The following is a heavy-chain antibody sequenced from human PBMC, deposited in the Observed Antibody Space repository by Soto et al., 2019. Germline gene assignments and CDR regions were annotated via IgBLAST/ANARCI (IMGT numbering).Heavy chain of an antibody. CDR1: GFTFSNAW. D-gene: IGHD3-9*01. CDR2: IKSKTDGGTT. J-gene: IGHJ4*02. CDR3: TPERSGYYDILTGYYPVSYLY. V-gene: IGHV3-15*01. Sequence: EVQLVESGGGLVKPGGSLRLSCAASGFTFSNAWMSWVRQAPGKGLEWVGRIKSKTDGGTTDYAAPVKGRFTISRDDSKNPLYLQMNSLKTEDTAVYYCTPERSGYYDILTGYYPVSYLYWGQGTLVTVSS.